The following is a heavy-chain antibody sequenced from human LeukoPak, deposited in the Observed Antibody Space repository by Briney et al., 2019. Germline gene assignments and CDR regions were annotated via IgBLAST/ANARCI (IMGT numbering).Heavy chain of an antibody. CDR1: GGSFSGYY. J-gene: IGHJ4*02. D-gene: IGHD2-2*01. Sequence: SETLSLTCAVYGGSFSGYYWSWIRQPPGKGLEWIGEINQSGSTNYNPSLKSRVTISVDTSKNQFSLKLSSVTAADTAVYYCVRGGDIVVVPAATGNDYWGQGTLVTVSS. CDR2: INQSGST. V-gene: IGHV4-34*01. CDR3: VRGGDIVVVPAATGNDY.